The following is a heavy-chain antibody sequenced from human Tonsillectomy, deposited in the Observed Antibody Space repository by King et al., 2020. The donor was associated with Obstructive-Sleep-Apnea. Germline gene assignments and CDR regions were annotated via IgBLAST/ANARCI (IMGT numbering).Heavy chain of an antibody. V-gene: IGHV3-30-3*01. J-gene: IGHJ3*02. CDR2: ISYDGNNK. CDR1: GFTFSSDA. D-gene: IGHD2-15*01. Sequence: VQLVESGGGAVQPGRSLRLSCVVSGFTFSSDAMHWIRQAPGKGLEWVAGISYDGNNKYYADSVKGRFTISRENSKNTLYLQMNSLRTEDTAVYYCARELGCSGGSCGGAFDIWGQGIMVTVSS. CDR3: ARELGCSGGSCGGAFDI.